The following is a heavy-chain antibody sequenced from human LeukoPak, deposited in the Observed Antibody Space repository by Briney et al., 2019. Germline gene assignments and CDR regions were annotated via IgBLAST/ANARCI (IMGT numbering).Heavy chain of an antibody. V-gene: IGHV3-30*04. Sequence: PGGPLRLSCAASGFNFSTLPIHWVRQAPGKGPEGVAVISYEGSTKFYAGSVKGRFIISRDNSKNTLYLQMNSLRADDTAVYYCATDTPLSGTGSGWSGNSFENWGQGTLVTVSS. J-gene: IGHJ4*02. CDR2: ISYEGSTK. D-gene: IGHD6-19*01. CDR3: ATDTPLSGTGSGWSGNSFEN. CDR1: GFNFSTLP.